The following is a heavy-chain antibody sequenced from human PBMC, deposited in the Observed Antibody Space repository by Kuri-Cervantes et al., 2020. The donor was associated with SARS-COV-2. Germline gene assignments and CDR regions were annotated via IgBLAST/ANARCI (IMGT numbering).Heavy chain of an antibody. Sequence: SVKVSCKASGGIFSSYAISWVRQAPGRGIEWMGGIIPIFGTANYAQKFQGRVTITADESTSTAYMDLSSVRSEDTAVYYCARSSGSYYGGRIDYWGQGTLVTVSS. CDR2: IIPIFGTA. CDR3: ARSSGSYYGGRIDY. J-gene: IGHJ4*02. V-gene: IGHV1-69*13. D-gene: IGHD1-26*01. CDR1: GGIFSSYA.